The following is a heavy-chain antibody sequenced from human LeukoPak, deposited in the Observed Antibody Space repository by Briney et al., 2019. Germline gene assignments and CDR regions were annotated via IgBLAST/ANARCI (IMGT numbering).Heavy chain of an antibody. D-gene: IGHD3-10*01. CDR3: ARGPPMVRGVDY. CDR1: GGTLSSYS. J-gene: IGHJ4*02. V-gene: IGHV1-8*01. CDR2: MNPNSGNT. Sequence: ASVKVSCKASGGTLSSYSISWVRQAPGQGLEWMGWMNPNSGNTGYAQKFQGRVTITRNTSISTAYMELSSLRSEDTAVYYCARGPPMVRGVDYWGQGTLATVSS.